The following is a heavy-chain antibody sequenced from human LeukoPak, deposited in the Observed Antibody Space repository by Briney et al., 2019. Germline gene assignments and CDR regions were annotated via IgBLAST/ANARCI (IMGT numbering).Heavy chain of an antibody. V-gene: IGHV4-59*01. CDR3: ARDLFDQHCSGGSCYSHWFDP. D-gene: IGHD2-15*01. CDR2: IYYSGST. Sequence: PSETLSLTCTVSGGSISSYYWSWIRQPPGKGLEWIGYIYYSGSTNYNPSLKSRVTISVDTSKNQFSLKLSSVTAADTAVYYCARDLFDQHCSGGSCYSHWFDPWGQGTLVTVSS. CDR1: GGSISSYY. J-gene: IGHJ5*02.